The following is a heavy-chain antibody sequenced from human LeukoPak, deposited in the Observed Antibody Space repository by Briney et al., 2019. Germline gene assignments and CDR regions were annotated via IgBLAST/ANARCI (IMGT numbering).Heavy chain of an antibody. D-gene: IGHD3-22*01. CDR3: ARERDSSAQYYYDY. CDR1: GYTFTGYY. CDR2: INPNSGGT. Sequence: ASVKVSCKASGYTFTGYYMHWVRQARGQGLEWMEWINPNSGGTNYAPNFQDRVTMTRDTSIGTAYMELSRLRSDDTAVYYCARERDSSAQYYYDYWGQGTLVTVSS. J-gene: IGHJ4*02. V-gene: IGHV1-2*02.